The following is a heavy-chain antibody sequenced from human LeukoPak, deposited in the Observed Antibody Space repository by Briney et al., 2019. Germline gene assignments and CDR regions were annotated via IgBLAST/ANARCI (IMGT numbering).Heavy chain of an antibody. CDR2: ISSAGGTI. CDR1: GFTFDDYY. V-gene: IGHV3-11*01. Sequence: GSLRLSCTASGFTFDDYYMSWIRQAPGKGLEWLSYISSAGGTIYYADSLKGRLTISRDNAKNSLYLQINSLRAEDTAVYYCARAAHSGRSSRYFDHWGQGTLVTVSS. D-gene: IGHD6-19*01. CDR3: ARAAHSGRSSRYFDH. J-gene: IGHJ4*02.